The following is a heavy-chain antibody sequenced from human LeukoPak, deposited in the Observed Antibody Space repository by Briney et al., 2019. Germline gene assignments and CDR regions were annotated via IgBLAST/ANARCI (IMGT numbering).Heavy chain of an antibody. CDR2: ISGSGGST. CDR3: AKGTEWELPNGFDY. CDR1: GFTVSSNY. V-gene: IGHV3-23*01. Sequence: GGSLRLSCAASGFTVSSNYMSWVRQAPEKGLEWVSAISGSGGSTYYADSVKGRFTISRDNSKNTLYLQMNSLRAEDTAVYYCAKGTEWELPNGFDYWGQGTLVTVSS. J-gene: IGHJ4*02. D-gene: IGHD1-26*01.